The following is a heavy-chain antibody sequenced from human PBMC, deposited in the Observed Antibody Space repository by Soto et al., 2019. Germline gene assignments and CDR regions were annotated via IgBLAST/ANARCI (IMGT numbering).Heavy chain of an antibody. J-gene: IGHJ6*02. Sequence: GGSLRLSCAASGFTFSSYSMNWVRQAPGKGLEWVSSISSSSSYIYYADSVKGRFTISRDNAKNSLYLQMNSLRAEDTAVYYCARELRYSGYDLGDYYYGMDVWGQGTTVTVSS. V-gene: IGHV3-21*01. CDR1: GFTFSSYS. CDR3: ARELRYSGYDLGDYYYGMDV. CDR2: ISSSSSYI. D-gene: IGHD5-12*01.